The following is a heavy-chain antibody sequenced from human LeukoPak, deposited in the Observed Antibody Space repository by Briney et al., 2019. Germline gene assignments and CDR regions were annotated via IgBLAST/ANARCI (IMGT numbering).Heavy chain of an antibody. Sequence: AGESLKISCQGSGNSFNNYWISWVRQMPGKGLEWMAIIYAADSDTRYSPSFQGQVTLSVDKSISTVYLQWSSPKASDTAVYYCARHLRGLDLWGQGTLVTVSS. V-gene: IGHV5-51*01. CDR2: IYAADSDT. CDR3: ARHLRGLDL. J-gene: IGHJ5*02. D-gene: IGHD3-10*01. CDR1: GNSFNNYW.